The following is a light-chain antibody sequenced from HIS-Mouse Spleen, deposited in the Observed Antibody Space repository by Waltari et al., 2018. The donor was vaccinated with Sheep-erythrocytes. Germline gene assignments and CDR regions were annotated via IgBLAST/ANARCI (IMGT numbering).Light chain of an antibody. V-gene: IGLV2-23*01. CDR1: SSDVGSYNL. CDR3: CSYAGSSTPWV. Sequence: QSALTQPASVSGSPGQSITISCTGTSSDVGSYNLVSWYQQHPGKAPKLTIYEGSKRPSGVSNRCAGSKSGNTASLTISGLQAEDEADYYCCSYAGSSTPWVFGGGTKLTVL. CDR2: EGS. J-gene: IGLJ3*02.